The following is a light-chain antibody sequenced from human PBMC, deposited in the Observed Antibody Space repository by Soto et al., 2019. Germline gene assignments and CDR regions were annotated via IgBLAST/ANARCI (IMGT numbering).Light chain of an antibody. CDR1: PNVPRSY. CDR2: GTS. J-gene: IGKJ5*01. Sequence: EIVLTQSPSTLSLFPGESTTLSCTASPNVPRSYLAWYQQKPGQAPRLLICGTSSGATGIPDWFSGSGCGTDFTLTSSRLEAEDFAVFYCQQYGSSITFGQGTRLEI. V-gene: IGKV3-20*01. CDR3: QQYGSSIT.